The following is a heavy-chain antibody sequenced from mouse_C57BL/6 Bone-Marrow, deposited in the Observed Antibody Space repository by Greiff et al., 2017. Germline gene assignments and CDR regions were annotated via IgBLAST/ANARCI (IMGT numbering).Heavy chain of an antibody. J-gene: IGHJ3*01. CDR2: IDPENGDT. CDR3: TTLFYYYGEGFAY. CDR1: GFNIKDAY. V-gene: IGHV14-4*01. Sequence: VQLQQSGAELVRPGASVKLSCTASGFNIKDAYMHWVKQRPEQGLEWIGWIDPENGDTEYASKFQGKATITADTSSNTAYLQLSSLTSEDTAVYYCTTLFYYYGEGFAYWGQGTLVTVSA. D-gene: IGHD1-1*01.